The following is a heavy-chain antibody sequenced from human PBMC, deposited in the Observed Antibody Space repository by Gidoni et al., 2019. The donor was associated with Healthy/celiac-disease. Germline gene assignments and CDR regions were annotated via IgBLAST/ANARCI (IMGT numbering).Heavy chain of an antibody. Sequence: QLQLQESGPGLVKPSETLSLTCTVSGGSISSSSYYWGWIRQPPGKGLEWIGSIYYSGSTYYNPSLKSRVTISVDKSKNQFSLKLSSVTAADTAVYYCARHHKGGGFNFDYWGQGTLVTVSS. J-gene: IGHJ4*02. V-gene: IGHV4-39*01. CDR2: IYYSGST. D-gene: IGHD3-16*01. CDR1: GGSISSSSYY. CDR3: ARHHKGGGFNFDY.